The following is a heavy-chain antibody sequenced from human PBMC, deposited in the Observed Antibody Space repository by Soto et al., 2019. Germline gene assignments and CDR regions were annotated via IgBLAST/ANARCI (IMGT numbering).Heavy chain of an antibody. CDR1: GFSLSTNGVG. J-gene: IGHJ1*01. CDR2: IYWDDDK. Sequence: QITLKESGPPLVKPTQTLTLTCTFSGFSLSTNGVGVGWIRQPPGKALEWLALIYWDDDKRYSPSLKSRLTITKDTSKNQVVLTMTNMDPVDTATYYCAHSPPPTVTTSAEYFQHWGQGTLVTVSS. CDR3: AHSPPPTVTTSAEYFQH. V-gene: IGHV2-5*02. D-gene: IGHD4-17*01.